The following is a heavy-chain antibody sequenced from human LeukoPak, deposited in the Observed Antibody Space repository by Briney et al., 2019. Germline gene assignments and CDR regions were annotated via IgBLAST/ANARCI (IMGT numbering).Heavy chain of an antibody. J-gene: IGHJ4*02. CDR1: GGTFSSYA. CDR3: AGRRTYYYDSSGYYPFDY. CDR2: IIPIFGTA. V-gene: IGHV1-69*01. D-gene: IGHD3-22*01. Sequence: SLKVSCKASGGTFSSYAISWVRQAPGQGLEWMGGIIPIFGTANYAQKFQGRVAITADESTSTAYMELSSLRSEDTAVYYCAGRRTYYYDSSGYYPFDYWGQGTLVTVSS.